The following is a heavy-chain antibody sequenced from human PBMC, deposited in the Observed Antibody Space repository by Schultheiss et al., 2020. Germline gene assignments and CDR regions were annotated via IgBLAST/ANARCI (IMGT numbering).Heavy chain of an antibody. Sequence: GESLKISCAASGFTFSGSAMHWVRQASGKGLEWVGRIRSKANSYATAYAASVKGRFTISRDDSKNTAYLQMNSLRAEDTAVYYCAKGEGGSNWYADDYWGQGTLVTVSS. CDR1: GFTFSGSA. V-gene: IGHV3-73*01. D-gene: IGHD6-13*01. CDR3: AKGEGGSNWYADDY. J-gene: IGHJ4*02. CDR2: IRSKANSYAT.